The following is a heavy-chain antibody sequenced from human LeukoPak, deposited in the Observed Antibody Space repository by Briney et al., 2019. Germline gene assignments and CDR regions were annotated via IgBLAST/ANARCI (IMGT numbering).Heavy chain of an antibody. CDR1: GFTFSDYY. CDR2: ISSSDSTI. CDR3: ARADCSSTSCYELDY. V-gene: IGHV3-11*04. J-gene: IGHJ4*02. Sequence: GGSLRLSXAGSGFTFSDYYMSWIRQAPGKGLEWVSYISSSDSTIYYTDSVKGRFTISRDNAKNSLYLQMTSLRADDTAVYYCARADCSSTSCYELDYWGQGTLVTVSS. D-gene: IGHD2-2*01.